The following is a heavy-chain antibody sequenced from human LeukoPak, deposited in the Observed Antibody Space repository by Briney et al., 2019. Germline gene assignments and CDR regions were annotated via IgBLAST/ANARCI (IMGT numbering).Heavy chain of an antibody. J-gene: IGHJ4*02. D-gene: IGHD3-16*02. V-gene: IGHV3-21*01. CDR3: ARALITFGGVIVQSFDY. CDR2: IGSSSGYI. CDR1: GFTFSSYS. Sequence: PGGSLRLSCAASGFTFSSYSMNWVRQAPGKGLEWVSSIGSSSGYIYYADSVQGRFTISRDNAKNSLYLQMNSLRAEDTAVYYCARALITFGGVIVQSFDYWGQGTLVTVSS.